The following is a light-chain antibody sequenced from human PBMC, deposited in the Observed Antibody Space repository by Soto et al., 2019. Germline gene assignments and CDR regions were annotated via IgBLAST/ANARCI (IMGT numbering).Light chain of an antibody. Sequence: EIVMTQSPSTLSVSPGERATLSCRASQSVSSNLAWYQQKPGQAPRLLIYGASTKATGIPASFRGSGSGTEFTLTISSLQSEDFAVYYCQQYNNWPPLTFGGGTKVQIK. CDR2: GAS. CDR1: QSVSSN. J-gene: IGKJ4*01. V-gene: IGKV3-15*01. CDR3: QQYNNWPPLT.